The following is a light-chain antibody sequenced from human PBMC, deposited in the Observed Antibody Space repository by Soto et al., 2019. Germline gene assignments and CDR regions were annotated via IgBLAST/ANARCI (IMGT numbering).Light chain of an antibody. V-gene: IGKV3D-15*01. J-gene: IGKJ3*01. CDR1: QSVSSK. CDR3: QQYNSYLFT. Sequence: EIVLTQSPGTLSLSPGERATLSCRASQSVSSKLAWYRQTPGQAPRLLIYDASTRATDTPARFSGSGAGTDFTLTISSLQPDDFATYYCQQYNSYLFTFGPGTKVDIK. CDR2: DAS.